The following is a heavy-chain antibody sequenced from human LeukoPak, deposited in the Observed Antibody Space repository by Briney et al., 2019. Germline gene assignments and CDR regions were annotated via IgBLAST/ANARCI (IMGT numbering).Heavy chain of an antibody. CDR3: AKDSESSYSYVDY. V-gene: IGHV3-30*02. J-gene: IGHJ4*02. D-gene: IGHD5-18*01. CDR1: GFTFSSYG. Sequence: GGSLRLSCAASGFTFSSYGFHWVRQAPGKGLEWVTSNPYDGANKNYVDSVKGRFTISRDNSKNALYLLMNSLRVEDTAVYYCAKDSESSYSYVDYWGQGTLVTVSS. CDR2: NPYDGANK.